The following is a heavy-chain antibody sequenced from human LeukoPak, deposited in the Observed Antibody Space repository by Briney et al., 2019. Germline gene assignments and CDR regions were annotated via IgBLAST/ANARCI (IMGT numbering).Heavy chain of an antibody. CDR3: AREDSNPKYYYYYGMDV. Sequence: ASVKVSCKASGYTFTSYYVNWVRQAPGQGLEWMGRINPNSGGTKYAQKFQGRVTMTRDTSISTAYMELSRLRSDDTAVYYCAREDSNPKYYYYYGMDVWGQGTTVTVSS. D-gene: IGHD4-11*01. V-gene: IGHV1-2*06. CDR2: INPNSGGT. CDR1: GYTFTSYY. J-gene: IGHJ6*02.